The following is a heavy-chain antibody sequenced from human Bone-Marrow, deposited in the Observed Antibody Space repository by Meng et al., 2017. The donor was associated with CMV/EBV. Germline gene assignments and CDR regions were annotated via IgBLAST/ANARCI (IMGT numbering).Heavy chain of an antibody. CDR1: GGSFSGYY. J-gene: IGHJ4*02. V-gene: IGHV4-34*01. CDR2: INHSGST. CDR3: ARGRADRPDY. Sequence: SETLSLTCAVYGGSFSGYYWSWIRQPPGKGLEWIGEINHSGSTNYNPSLKSRVTISADTSKNQFSLRLTSVNAADTAVYYCARGRADRPDYWGQGTLVTFYS. D-gene: IGHD1-14*01.